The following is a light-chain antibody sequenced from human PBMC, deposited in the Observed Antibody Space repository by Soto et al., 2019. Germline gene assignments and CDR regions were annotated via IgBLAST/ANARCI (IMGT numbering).Light chain of an antibody. V-gene: IGLV1-44*01. CDR1: SSNIGSNT. J-gene: IGLJ3*02. Sequence: QSVLTQAPSASGTPGQRVTISCSGTSSNIGSNTVNWYQHLPGTAPRLLIYSNNQRPSGVPDRFSGSKSGTSASLAISGLQSEDEADYYCASWDDSLKALVFGGGTKVTVL. CDR3: ASWDDSLKALV. CDR2: SNN.